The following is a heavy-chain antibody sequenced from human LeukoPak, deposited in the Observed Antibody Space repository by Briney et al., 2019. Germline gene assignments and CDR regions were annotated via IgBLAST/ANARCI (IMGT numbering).Heavy chain of an antibody. CDR2: IITSAGST. Sequence: ASVKVSCKASGYTFTSYYMHWVRQAPGQGLEWMGLIITSAGSTTYAQNFQGRVTLTRDTSTSTVYMEMSSLRSEDTAAYYCARVEGLTATVTDWGQGTLVTVSS. J-gene: IGHJ4*02. V-gene: IGHV1-46*01. CDR3: ARVEGLTATVTD. CDR1: GYTFTSYY. D-gene: IGHD5-18*01.